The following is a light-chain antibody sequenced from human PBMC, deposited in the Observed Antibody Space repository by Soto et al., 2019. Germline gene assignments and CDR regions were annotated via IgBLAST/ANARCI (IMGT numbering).Light chain of an antibody. CDR2: EVS. Sequence: QSALTQSASVSGSPGQSITISCTGTSSDIGGYNYVSWYQQHPDKAPKLMIFEVSNRPSGVSNRFSGSKSGNTASLTISGLMNEDEADYYCSSYTTSSTVAFGGGTKLTVL. J-gene: IGLJ2*01. V-gene: IGLV2-14*01. CDR3: SSYTTSSTVA. CDR1: SSDIGGYNY.